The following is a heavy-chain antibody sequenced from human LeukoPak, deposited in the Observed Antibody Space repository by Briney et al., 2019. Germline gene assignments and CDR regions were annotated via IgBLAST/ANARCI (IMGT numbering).Heavy chain of an antibody. CDR1: GYTFTSYY. J-gene: IGHJ4*02. V-gene: IGHV1-46*01. Sequence: ASVKVSCKASGYTFTSYYMHWVRQAPGQGLEWMGIINPSGGSTSYAQKFQGRVTMTRDTSTSTVYMELSSLRSEDTAVYYCARDPDIVVVPAAIDAKAVAGTGIDYWGQGTLVTVSS. D-gene: IGHD2-2*01. CDR3: ARDPDIVVVPAAIDAKAVAGTGIDY. CDR2: INPSGGST.